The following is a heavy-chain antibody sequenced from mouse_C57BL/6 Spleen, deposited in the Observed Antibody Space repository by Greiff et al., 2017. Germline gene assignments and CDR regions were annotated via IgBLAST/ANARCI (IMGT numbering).Heavy chain of an antibody. CDR3: TTENYYGSSPYWYFDV. CDR1: GFNIKDDY. V-gene: IGHV14-4*01. J-gene: IGHJ1*03. CDR2: IDPENGDT. Sequence: VQLQQSGAELVRPGASVKLSCTASGFNIKDDYMHWVKQRPEQGLEWIGWIDPENGDTEYASKFQGKATITADTSSNTAYLQLSSLTSEDTAVYYCTTENYYGSSPYWYFDVWGTGTTVTVSS. D-gene: IGHD1-1*01.